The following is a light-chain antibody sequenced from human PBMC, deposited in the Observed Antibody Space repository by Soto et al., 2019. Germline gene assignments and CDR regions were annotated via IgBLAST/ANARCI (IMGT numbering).Light chain of an antibody. CDR2: DAS. CDR3: QHYNSRPIT. J-gene: IGKJ5*01. V-gene: IGKV1-33*01. CDR1: QDIRYY. Sequence: DIQRTQSPSSLSASLGERVTLTCQASQDIRYYLNWYKQKTGQAPKLLIYDASQLETGVTSRFRGSGSGTDFTFTINSLKPEDIGTYYCQHYNSRPITFGQGTRLEIK.